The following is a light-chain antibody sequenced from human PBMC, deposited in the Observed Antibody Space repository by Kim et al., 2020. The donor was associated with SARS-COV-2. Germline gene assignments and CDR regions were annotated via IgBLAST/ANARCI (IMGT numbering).Light chain of an antibody. J-gene: IGKJ1*01. V-gene: IGKV1-5*03. CDR3: QQYNGYSRT. CDR1: QSISYW. Sequence: DVRMTQSPPTLSASVGDTVTITCRASQSISYWLAWYQQKPGKAPKVLIHAASSLQSGVPSRFSGSGSGRDFTLTISSLQPDDFATYYCQQYNGYSRTFGQGTKVDIK. CDR2: AAS.